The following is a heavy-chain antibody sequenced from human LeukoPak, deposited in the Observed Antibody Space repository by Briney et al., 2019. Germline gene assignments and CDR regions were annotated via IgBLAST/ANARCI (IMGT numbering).Heavy chain of an antibody. CDR3: ARSMVIGWFDP. CDR2: IYQSGST. D-gene: IGHD5-18*01. V-gene: IGHV4-4*02. Sequence: SETLSLTCAVSGVSISSSNWRRWVRPPPGKGLEWSGEIYQSGSTHYHPSLKSRVTISEDKSKNQFSLKLSSVTAADTAVYYCARSMVIGWFDPWGQGTLVTVSS. CDR1: GVSISSSNW. J-gene: IGHJ5*02.